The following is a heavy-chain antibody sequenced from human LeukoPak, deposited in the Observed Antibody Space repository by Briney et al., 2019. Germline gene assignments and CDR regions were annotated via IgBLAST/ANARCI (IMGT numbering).Heavy chain of an antibody. Sequence: GGSLRLSCAASGFTFSSYAMSWVRQAPGKGLEWVSAISGSGGSTYYADSAKGRFTISRDNSKNTLYLQMNSLRAEDTAVYYCARGPRSGGGYYMDVWGKGTTVTVSS. J-gene: IGHJ6*03. CDR1: GFTFSSYA. D-gene: IGHD1-26*01. V-gene: IGHV3-23*01. CDR3: ARGPRSGGGYYMDV. CDR2: ISGSGGST.